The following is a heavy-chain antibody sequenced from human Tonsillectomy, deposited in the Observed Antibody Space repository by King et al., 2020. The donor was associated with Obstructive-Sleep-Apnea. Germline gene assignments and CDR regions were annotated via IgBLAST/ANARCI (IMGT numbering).Heavy chain of an antibody. CDR1: GVSISNSDYY. J-gene: IGHJ6*02. V-gene: IGHV4-30-4*01. D-gene: IGHD6-6*01. Sequence: VQLQESGAGLVKPSQTLSLTCSVSGVSISNSDYYWSWFRQPPGKGLEWIGRIFYSGKTAYNPSLQSRLTILLGTSKNQFSLSLTSVTAADTANYDCARENQRLIHCSYPGCDSKYSGMDVWGQGPTVAVS. CDR3: ARENQRLIHCSYPGCDSKYSGMDV. CDR2: IFYSGKT.